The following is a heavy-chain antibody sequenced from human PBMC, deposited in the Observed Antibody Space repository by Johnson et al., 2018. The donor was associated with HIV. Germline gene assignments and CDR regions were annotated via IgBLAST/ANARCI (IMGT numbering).Heavy chain of an antibody. CDR3: ALDGCRGYSLDWGHDAFDI. CDR2: ISGSGGST. V-gene: IGHV3-23*04. J-gene: IGHJ3*02. CDR1: GFTFEDYA. D-gene: IGHD5-18*01. Sequence: VQLVESGGGLEQPGRSLRLSCAASGFTFEDYAMHWVRQVPGKGLEWVSGISGSGGSTYYADSVKGRFTISRDHSQNTLYLQMNSLRAEVTAVDYCALDGCRGYSLDWGHDAFDIWGQGTMVTVSS.